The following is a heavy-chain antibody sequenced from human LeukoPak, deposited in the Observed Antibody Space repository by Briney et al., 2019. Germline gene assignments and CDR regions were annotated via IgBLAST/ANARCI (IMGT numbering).Heavy chain of an antibody. Sequence: SETLSLTCTVSGGSVSSGSYYWNWIRQPPGKGLEWMGYIYYSGSTNYNPSLKSRVTISLDTSKNQLSLKLSSVTAADTAVYYCARTDDYALAYWGQGTLVTVSS. CDR1: GGSVSSGSYY. CDR2: IYYSGST. CDR3: ARTDDYALAY. J-gene: IGHJ4*02. D-gene: IGHD4-17*01. V-gene: IGHV4-61*01.